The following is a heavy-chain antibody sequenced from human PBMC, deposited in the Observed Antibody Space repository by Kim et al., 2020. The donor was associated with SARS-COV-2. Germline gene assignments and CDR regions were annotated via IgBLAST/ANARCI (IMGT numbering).Heavy chain of an antibody. CDR2: ISSSSSTI. J-gene: IGHJ6*02. CDR1: GFTFSSYS. V-gene: IGHV3-48*02. D-gene: IGHD3-22*01. Sequence: GGSLRLSCAASGFTFSSYSMNWVRQAPGKGLEWVSYISSSSSTIYYADSVKGRFTISRDNAKNSLYLQMKSLRDEDTAVYYCAGDMVRRIMMVVVSRGMEVGGRGTWVTV. CDR3: AGDMVRRIMMVVVSRGMEV.